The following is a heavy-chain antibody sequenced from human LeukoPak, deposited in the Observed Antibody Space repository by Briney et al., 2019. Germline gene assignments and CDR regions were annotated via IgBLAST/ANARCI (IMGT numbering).Heavy chain of an antibody. V-gene: IGHV1-2*02. CDR3: ARVPHDIVVVPAAILFFDY. CDR2: INPNSGGT. D-gene: IGHD2-2*01. J-gene: IGHJ4*02. Sequence: ASVKVSCKASGYTFTGYYMHWVRQAPGQGLEWMGWINPNSGGTNYAQKFQGRVTMTRDTSISTAYMELSRLRSDDTAVYYCARVPHDIVVVPAAILFFDYWGQGTLVTVSS. CDR1: GYTFTGYY.